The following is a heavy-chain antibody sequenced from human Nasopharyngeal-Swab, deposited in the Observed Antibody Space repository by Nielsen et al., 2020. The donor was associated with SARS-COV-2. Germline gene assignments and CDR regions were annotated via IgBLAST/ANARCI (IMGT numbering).Heavy chain of an antibody. D-gene: IGHD4-17*01. CDR2: INPRGGST. CDR3: ARVPTVGGDYTDGDHWFDP. CDR1: GYTSTSYY. Sequence: GAGKATSKASGYTSTSYYRHGVRQAPGQGQEWMGRINPRGGSTSYAQKFQGRVTMTRDTSTSTVYMELSSLRSEDTAVYYCARVPTVGGDYTDGDHWFDPWGQGTLVTVSS. V-gene: IGHV1-46*01. J-gene: IGHJ5*02.